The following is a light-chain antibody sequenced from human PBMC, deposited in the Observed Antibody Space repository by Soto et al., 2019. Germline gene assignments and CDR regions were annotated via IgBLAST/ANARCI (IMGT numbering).Light chain of an antibody. CDR2: GAS. V-gene: IGKV3-20*01. J-gene: IGKJ1*01. CDR3: QQYGSSPWT. Sequence: LSCRASQSVSSSYLAWYQQKPGQAPGLLMYGASSRATGIPDRFSGSGSGTDFTLTISRLEPEDFAVYYCQQYGSSPWTFGQGTKADIK. CDR1: QSVSSSY.